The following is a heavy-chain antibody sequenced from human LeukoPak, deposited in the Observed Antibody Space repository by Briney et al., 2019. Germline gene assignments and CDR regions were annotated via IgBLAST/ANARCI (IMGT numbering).Heavy chain of an antibody. Sequence: GGSLRLSCAASGFTFSSYGMHWVRQAPGKGLEWVAVIWYDGSNKYYADSVKGRFTISRDNSKNTLYLQMNSLRAEDTAVYYCAKDQEIRFLEWLLDYWGQGTLVAVSS. CDR2: IWYDGSNK. CDR1: GFTFSSYG. J-gene: IGHJ4*02. V-gene: IGHV3-33*06. CDR3: AKDQEIRFLEWLLDY. D-gene: IGHD3-3*01.